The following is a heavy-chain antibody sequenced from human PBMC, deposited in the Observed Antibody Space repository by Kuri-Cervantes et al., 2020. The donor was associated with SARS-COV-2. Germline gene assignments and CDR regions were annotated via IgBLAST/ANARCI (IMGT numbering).Heavy chain of an antibody. V-gene: IGHV3-30*18. CDR2: ISYEGSNK. CDR1: GLSINNYD. CDR3: AKRDAYSQGSYFDY. J-gene: IGHJ4*01. D-gene: IGHD5-24*01. Sequence: GGSLRLSCAVSGLSINNYDMHWVRQAQGKGPEWVAVISYEGSNKHYSDSVKGRFTISRDNSKSMVYLQINSLRPEDTATYYCAKRDAYSQGSYFDYWGHGTLVTVSS.